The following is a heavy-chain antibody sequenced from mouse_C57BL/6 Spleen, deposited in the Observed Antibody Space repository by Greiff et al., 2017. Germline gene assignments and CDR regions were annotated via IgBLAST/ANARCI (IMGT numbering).Heavy chain of an antibody. CDR2: IYPGDGDT. CDR1: GYAFSSSW. D-gene: IGHD2-4*01. CDR3: ARNNYDSDWYFDV. V-gene: IGHV1-82*01. Sequence: VQLQQSGPELVKPGASVKISCKASGYAFSSSWMNWVKQRPGKGLEWIGRIYPGDGDTNYNGKFKDKATLTADKSSSTAYMPLSSLTSEDSAVYFCARNNYDSDWYFDVWGTGTTVTVSS. J-gene: IGHJ1*03.